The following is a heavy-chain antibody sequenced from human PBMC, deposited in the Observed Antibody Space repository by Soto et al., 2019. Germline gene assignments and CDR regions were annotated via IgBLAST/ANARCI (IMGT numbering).Heavy chain of an antibody. J-gene: IGHJ4*02. V-gene: IGHV3-15*01. Sequence: EVQLVESGGGLVKPGGSLRLSCAASGFTFSNAWMSWVRQAPGKGLEWVGRIKSKTDGGTTDYAAPVKGRFTISRDDSKNTLYLQMNSLKTEDPAVYYCTTGTTVTTWLMGWGQGTLVTVSS. CDR3: TTGTTVTTWLMG. CDR1: GFTFSNAW. D-gene: IGHD4-17*01. CDR2: IKSKTDGGTT.